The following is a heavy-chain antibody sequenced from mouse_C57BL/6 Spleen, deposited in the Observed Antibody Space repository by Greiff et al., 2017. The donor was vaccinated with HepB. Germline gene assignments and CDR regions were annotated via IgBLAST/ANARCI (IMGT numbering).Heavy chain of an antibody. J-gene: IGHJ4*01. V-gene: IGHV1-64*01. Sequence: VKLQQPGTELVKPGASVKLSCKASGYTFTSYWMPWVKQRPGQGLEWIGMIHPNSGSTNYNEKFKSKATLTVDKSSSTAYMQLSSLTSEDSAVYYCARERVDDYYDYYAMDYWGQGTSVTVSS. CDR1: GYTFTSYW. D-gene: IGHD2-3*01. CDR2: IHPNSGST. CDR3: ARERVDDYYDYYAMDY.